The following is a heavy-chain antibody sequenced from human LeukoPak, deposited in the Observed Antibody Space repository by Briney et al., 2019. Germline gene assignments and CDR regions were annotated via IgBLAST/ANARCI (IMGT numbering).Heavy chain of an antibody. V-gene: IGHV1-46*01. J-gene: IGHJ4*02. CDR3: ARDLTPPPATGTGGVFDY. Sequence: ASVKVSCKASGYTFTSYYMHWVRQAPGQGLEWMGIINPSGGSTSYAQKFQGRVAMTTDTSTNTVYMELRSLRSDDTAVYYCARDLTPPPATGTGGVFDYWGQGTLVTVSS. CDR1: GYTFTSYY. D-gene: IGHD6-13*01. CDR2: INPSGGST.